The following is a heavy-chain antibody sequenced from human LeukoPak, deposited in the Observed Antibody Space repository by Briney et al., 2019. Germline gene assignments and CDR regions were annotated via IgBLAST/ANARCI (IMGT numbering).Heavy chain of an antibody. J-gene: IGHJ1*01. V-gene: IGHV1-69*13. Sequence: SVKVSCKASGGTFSSYAISWVRQAPGQGLEWMGGIIPIFGTANYAQKFQGRVTITADESTSTAYMELSSLRSEDTAVYYCARGDSSGYHISEYFQHWGQGTLVTVSS. CDR1: GGTFSSYA. CDR3: ARGDSSGYHISEYFQH. D-gene: IGHD3-22*01. CDR2: IIPIFGTA.